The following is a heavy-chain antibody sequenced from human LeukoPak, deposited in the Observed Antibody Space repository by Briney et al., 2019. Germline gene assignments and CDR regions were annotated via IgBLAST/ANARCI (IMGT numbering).Heavy chain of an antibody. CDR3: ARGYYDFWSGYAYYYYYYMDV. J-gene: IGHJ6*03. D-gene: IGHD3-3*01. Sequence: GASVKVSCKASGYTFTSYGISWVRQAPGQGLEWMGWISAYNGNTNYAQKLQGRVTMTTDTSTSTAYMELRSLRSDDTAVYYCARGYYDFWSGYAYYYYYYMDVWGKGTTVTVSS. CDR2: ISAYNGNT. V-gene: IGHV1-18*01. CDR1: GYTFTSYG.